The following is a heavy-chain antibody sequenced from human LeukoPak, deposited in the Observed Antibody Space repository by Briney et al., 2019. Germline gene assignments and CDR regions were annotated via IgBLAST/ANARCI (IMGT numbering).Heavy chain of an antibody. D-gene: IGHD1-26*01. CDR3: AKDVGKWESLHFFDY. J-gene: IGHJ4*02. Sequence: PGGSLRLSCAASGFTFSNFWMNWVRQAPGKGLEGVSGISGSGASTYYADSVTGRFTISRDNSRNTLYLQMNSLRGDDTAVYYCAKDVGKWESLHFFDYWGQGTLVTVSS. CDR1: GFTFSNFW. CDR2: ISGSGAST. V-gene: IGHV3-23*01.